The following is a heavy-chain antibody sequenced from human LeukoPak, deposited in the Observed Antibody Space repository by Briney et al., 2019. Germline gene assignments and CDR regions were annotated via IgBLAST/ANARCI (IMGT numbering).Heavy chain of an antibody. CDR3: ARKEIGDAPFDY. Sequence: PSETLSLTCTVSGGSINSDYWSWIRQPPGKGLEWIGYIYYSGSTNYNPSLKSRVTISVDTSKNQFSLKLSSVTAADTAVYYCARKEIGDAPFDYWGQGTLVTVSS. CDR1: GGSINSDY. D-gene: IGHD2-8*01. CDR2: IYYSGST. J-gene: IGHJ4*02. V-gene: IGHV4-59*01.